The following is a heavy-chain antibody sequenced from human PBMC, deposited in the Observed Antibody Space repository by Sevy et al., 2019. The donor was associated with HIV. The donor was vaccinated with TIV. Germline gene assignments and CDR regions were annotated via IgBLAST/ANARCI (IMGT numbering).Heavy chain of an antibody. V-gene: IGHV1-2*06. D-gene: IGHD3-22*01. CDR2: INPNSGGT. Sequence: ASVKVSCKASGYTFTGYYMHWVRQAPGQGLEWMGRINPNSGGTNYAQKFQGRVTMTRDTSISTAYRELSRLRSDDTAVYYCARDCYDRSGYYYFYYGGQGTLVTVSS. CDR3: ARDCYDRSGYYYFYY. J-gene: IGHJ4*02. CDR1: GYTFTGYY.